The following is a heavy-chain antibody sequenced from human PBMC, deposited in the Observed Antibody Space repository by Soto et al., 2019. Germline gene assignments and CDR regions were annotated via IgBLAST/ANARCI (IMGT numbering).Heavy chain of an antibody. V-gene: IGHV3-48*02. CDR2: ISSSSSTI. J-gene: IGHJ5*02. CDR3: ARVWLERRPWFDP. D-gene: IGHD1-1*01. CDR1: GFTFSSYS. Sequence: PGGSLRLSCAASGFTFSSYSMNWVRQASGKGLEWVSYISSSSSTIYYADSVKGRFTISRDNAKNSLYLQMNSLRDEDTAVYYCARVWLERRPWFDPWGQGTLVTVSS.